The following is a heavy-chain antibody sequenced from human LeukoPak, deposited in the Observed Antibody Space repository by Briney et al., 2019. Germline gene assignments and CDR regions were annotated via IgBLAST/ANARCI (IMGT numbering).Heavy chain of an antibody. CDR3: AAFYGGNSEASSR. V-gene: IGHV1-58*02. CDR1: GFTFTSSA. D-gene: IGHD4-23*01. CDR2: MVVSSGNT. J-gene: IGHJ4*02. Sequence: ASVKVSCKASGFTFTSSAMQWVRQARGQRLEWMGWMVVSSGNTNYAQKFQERVTITRDMSTSTAYMELSSLRSEDTAVYYCAAFYGGNSEASSRWGQGTLVTVSS.